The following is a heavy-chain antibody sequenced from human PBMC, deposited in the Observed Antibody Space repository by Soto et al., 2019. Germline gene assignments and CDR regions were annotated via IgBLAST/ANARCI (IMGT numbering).Heavy chain of an antibody. D-gene: IGHD1-1*01. CDR2: ISSSSSYI. Sequence: PGGSLRLSCAASGFTFSSYSMNWVRQAPGKGLEWVSSISSSSSYIYYADSVKGRFTISRDNSRNTLDLQMNTLRHEDTAVYYCAKERGRNRNFAMDVWGQGTSVTVSS. J-gene: IGHJ6*02. V-gene: IGHV3-21*01. CDR3: AKERGRNRNFAMDV. CDR1: GFTFSSYS.